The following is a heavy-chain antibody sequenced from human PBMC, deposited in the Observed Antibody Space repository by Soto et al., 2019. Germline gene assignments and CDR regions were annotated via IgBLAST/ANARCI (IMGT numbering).Heavy chain of an antibody. J-gene: IGHJ3*02. CDR3: ARPTYYYDSSGAPGAFDI. CDR2: IIPIFGTA. Sequence: SVKVSCKASGCTFSSYAISWVRQAPGQGLEWMGGIIPIFGTANYAQKFQGRVTITADESTSTAYMELSSLRSEDTAVYYCARPTYYYDSSGAPGAFDIWGQGTMVTVSS. D-gene: IGHD3-22*01. CDR1: GCTFSSYA. V-gene: IGHV1-69*13.